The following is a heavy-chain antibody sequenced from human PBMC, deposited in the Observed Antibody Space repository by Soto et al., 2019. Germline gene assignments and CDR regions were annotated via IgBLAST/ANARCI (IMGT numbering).Heavy chain of an antibody. D-gene: IGHD3-9*01. J-gene: IGHJ6*02. V-gene: IGHV3-7*05. Sequence: EVQLVESGGGLVQPGGSLRLSCAASGFTFSSYWMSWVRQAPGQGLEWVANIKQDGSEKYYVDSVKGRFTISRDNAKNSLYLQINSLRAEDTAVYYCAREGSEFYDILTGLYYYGMDVWGQGTTVTVSS. CDR3: AREGSEFYDILTGLYYYGMDV. CDR2: IKQDGSEK. CDR1: GFTFSSYW.